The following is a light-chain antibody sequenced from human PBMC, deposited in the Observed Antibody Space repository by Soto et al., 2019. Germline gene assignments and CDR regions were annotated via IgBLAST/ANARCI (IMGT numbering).Light chain of an antibody. CDR1: QSVSSY. CDR3: QQRSNWT. J-gene: IGKJ1*01. CDR2: DAS. Sequence: EIVLKQSPGTVSLSPGERATLSCRASQSVSSYLAWYQQKPGQAPRLLIYDASNRATGIPARFSGSGSGTDFILTISSLEPEDFAVYYCQQRSNWTFGQGTKVEIK. V-gene: IGKV3-11*01.